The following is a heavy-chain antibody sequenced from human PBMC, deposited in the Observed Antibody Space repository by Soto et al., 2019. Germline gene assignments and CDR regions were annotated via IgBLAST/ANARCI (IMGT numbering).Heavy chain of an antibody. V-gene: IGHV1-69*06. CDR2: IIPIFGTA. CDR1: GYTFTNYG. D-gene: IGHD6-19*01. J-gene: IGHJ4*02. Sequence: QVQLVQSGDEVKKPGASVKVSCKASGYTFTNYGISWVRQAPGQGLEWMGGIIPIFGTANYAQKFQGRVTITADKSTSTAYMELSSLRSEDTAVYYCAIFIAVASNVDYWGQGTLVTVSS. CDR3: AIFIAVASNVDY.